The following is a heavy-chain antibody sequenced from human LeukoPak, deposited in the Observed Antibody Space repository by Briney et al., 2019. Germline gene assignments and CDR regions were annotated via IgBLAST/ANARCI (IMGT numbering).Heavy chain of an antibody. CDR2: IYYSGST. J-gene: IGHJ4*02. CDR1: GGSISSYY. Sequence: SETLSLTCTVSGGSISSYYWSWIRQPPGKGLDWIGYIYYSGSTNYNPSLKARATISVDTSKNQFSLKLSSVTAADTAVYYCASVGTYYDILTGYSAQYYFDYWGQGTLVTVSS. V-gene: IGHV4-59*01. D-gene: IGHD3-9*01. CDR3: ASVGTYYDILTGYSAQYYFDY.